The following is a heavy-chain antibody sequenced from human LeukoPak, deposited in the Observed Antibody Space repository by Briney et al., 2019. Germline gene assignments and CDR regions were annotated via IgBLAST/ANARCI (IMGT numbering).Heavy chain of an antibody. CDR1: GYTFTSYG. Sequence: ASVKVSCKASGYTFTSYGISWVRQAPGQGLEWMGGIIPIFGTANYAQKFQGRVTITADKSTSTAYMELSSLRSEDTAVYYCATGSGYYDSSGYVQHWGQGTLVTVSS. CDR2: IIPIFGTA. CDR3: ATGSGYYDSSGYVQH. D-gene: IGHD3-22*01. V-gene: IGHV1-69*06. J-gene: IGHJ1*01.